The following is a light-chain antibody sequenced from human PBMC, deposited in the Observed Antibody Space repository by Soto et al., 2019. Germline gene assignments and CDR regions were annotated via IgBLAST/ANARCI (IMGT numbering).Light chain of an antibody. CDR3: QQYNNWPYT. V-gene: IGKV3-15*01. J-gene: IGKJ2*01. Sequence: EIVMTQSPATLSVSPGERATLSCRASQSVSSNLAWYQQKPGQAPRLLIYGASTRATGIPARFSGSRSGTEFTLTISGLQSEDFAVYYGQQYNNWPYTFGQGTKLEIK. CDR2: GAS. CDR1: QSVSSN.